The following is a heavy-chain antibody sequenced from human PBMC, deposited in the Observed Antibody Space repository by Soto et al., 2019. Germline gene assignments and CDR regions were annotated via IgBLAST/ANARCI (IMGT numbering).Heavy chain of an antibody. D-gene: IGHD2-15*01. CDR3: ARVYSGGSRNDAFDI. CDR2: INPNSGGT. CDR1: GYTFTGYY. J-gene: IGHJ3*02. Sequence: ASVKVSCKASGYTFTGYYMHWVRQAPGQGLEWMGWINPNSGGTNYAQKFQGGVTMTRDTSISTAYMELSRLRSDDTAVYYCARVYSGGSRNDAFDIWGQGTMVTVSS. V-gene: IGHV1-2*02.